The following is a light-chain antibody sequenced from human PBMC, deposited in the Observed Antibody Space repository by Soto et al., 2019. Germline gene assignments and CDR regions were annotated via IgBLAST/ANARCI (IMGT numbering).Light chain of an antibody. CDR3: QYYALVWR. CDR2: DAS. CDR1: QSISDR. V-gene: IGKV1-5*01. Sequence: MYNSPSTLSAKEGDRVTITCRASQSISDRLAWYQKKVGEAPKVLIYDASILESGVPSRFSGSGSGTEFTLTIYGLQPDDFATYYCQYYALVWRFGQVT. J-gene: IGKJ1*01.